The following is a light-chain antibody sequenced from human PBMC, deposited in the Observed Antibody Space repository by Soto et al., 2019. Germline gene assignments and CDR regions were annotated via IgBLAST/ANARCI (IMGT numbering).Light chain of an antibody. CDR2: GAS. CDR3: QQYCSSSYT. Sequence: EIVLTQSPGTLSLSPGERATLSCRASQSVSSSYLAWYQQKPGQAPRLLIYGASSRATVIPDRFSGSGSGTDFTLTISRLEPEDFAVYYCQQYCSSSYTFGQGTKLEIK. J-gene: IGKJ2*01. V-gene: IGKV3-20*01. CDR1: QSVSSSY.